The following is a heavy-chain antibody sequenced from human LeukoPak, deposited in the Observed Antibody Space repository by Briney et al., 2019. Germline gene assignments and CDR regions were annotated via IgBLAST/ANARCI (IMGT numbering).Heavy chain of an antibody. CDR1: GFSLRSYS. CDR3: ARVEGSGSPHDDFDM. J-gene: IGHJ3*02. Sequence: GGSLRLSCAVSGFSLRSYSTHGVRPAPGEGRVWVSRINSDGRRTSYADPVKGRFTIQRDNAKNTLSLQMNSLRAGDTAVYYCARVEGSGSPHDDFDMWGQGTMVTVSS. V-gene: IGHV3-74*01. D-gene: IGHD3-22*01. CDR2: INSDGRRT.